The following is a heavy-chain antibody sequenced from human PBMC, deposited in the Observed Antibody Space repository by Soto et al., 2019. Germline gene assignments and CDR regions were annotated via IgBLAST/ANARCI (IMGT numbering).Heavy chain of an antibody. CDR1: GFTLSSYW. D-gene: IGHD3-3*01. Sequence: PGGSLRLSCAASGFTLSSYWMHWVRQAPGKGLVWVSRINSDGSSTSYADSVKGRFTISRDNAKNTLYLQMNSLRAEDTAVYYCARTRLRFLEWLAYYYYYYMDVWGKGTTVTVSS. CDR3: ARTRLRFLEWLAYYYYYYMDV. J-gene: IGHJ6*03. CDR2: INSDGSST. V-gene: IGHV3-74*01.